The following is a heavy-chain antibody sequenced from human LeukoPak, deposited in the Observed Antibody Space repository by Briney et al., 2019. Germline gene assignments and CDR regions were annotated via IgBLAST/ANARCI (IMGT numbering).Heavy chain of an antibody. CDR3: ARDIPAPVAYFDY. CDR1: GGSISSSSYY. V-gene: IGHV4-39*07. CDR2: IYYSGST. Sequence: SETLSLTCTVSGGSISSSSYYWGWIRQPPGKGLEWIGSIYYSGSTYYNPSLKSRVTISVDTSKNQFSLKLSSVTAADTAVYYCARDIPAPVAYFDYWGQGTLVTVSS. J-gene: IGHJ4*02. D-gene: IGHD2-15*01.